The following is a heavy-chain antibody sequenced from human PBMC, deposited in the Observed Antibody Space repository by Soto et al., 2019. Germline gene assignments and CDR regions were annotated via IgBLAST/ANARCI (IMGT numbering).Heavy chain of an antibody. V-gene: IGHV4-31*03. J-gene: IGHJ3*02. CDR3: ARYCSGRSCYTGAFDI. CDR1: GGSISSGGYY. CDR2: IYYSGST. Sequence: SETLSLTCTVSGGSISSGGYYWSWIRQHPGKGLEWIGYIYYSGSTYYNPSLKSRVTISVDTSKNQFSLKLSSVTAADTAVYYCARYCSGRSCYTGAFDICGQGPMVTV. D-gene: IGHD2-15*01.